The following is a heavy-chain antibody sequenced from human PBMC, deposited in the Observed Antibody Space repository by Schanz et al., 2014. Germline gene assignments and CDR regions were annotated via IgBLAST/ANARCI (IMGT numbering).Heavy chain of an antibody. V-gene: IGHV3-21*01. D-gene: IGHD6-6*01. J-gene: IGHJ6*02. CDR3: VREGSSSPDCCYYNGMDV. CDR1: GFTFRNYK. Sequence: EVQLAESGGSLVKPGGSLRLSCAASGFTFRNYKMIWVRQAPGKGLEWVSSISSTSTYINYADYVKGRFTISRDNAKNSLHLQMNSLRAEDTAVYYCVREGSSSPDCCYYNGMDVWGQGTTVTVSS. CDR2: ISSTSTYI.